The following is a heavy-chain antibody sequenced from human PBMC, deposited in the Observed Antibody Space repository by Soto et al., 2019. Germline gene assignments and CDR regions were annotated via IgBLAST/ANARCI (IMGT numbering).Heavy chain of an antibody. D-gene: IGHD4-17*01. V-gene: IGHV3-23*01. Sequence: EVQLLESGGGLVQPGGSLRLSCAASGFTFSSYAMSWVRQAPRKGLEWVSTISGGGGSTYSADSVKGRFTISRDNSKNTEDLQRNSLRAEDTAVYYCAKPTVTTAWGTFAFWGQGTMVTVSS. CDR3: AKPTVTTAWGTFAF. CDR1: GFTFSSYA. J-gene: IGHJ3*01. CDR2: ISGGGGST.